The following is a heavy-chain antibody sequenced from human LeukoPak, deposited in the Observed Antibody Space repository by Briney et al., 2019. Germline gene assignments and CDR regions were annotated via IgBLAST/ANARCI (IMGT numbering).Heavy chain of an antibody. D-gene: IGHD3-10*01. J-gene: IGHJ4*02. CDR3: ARVVSWFGIYYFDY. Sequence: SETLSLTCTVSGGSISSSDHFWGWIRQSPGKGLEWIGSLYYTGSAYYNPSLKSRVTIFVDTSKNQFSLRVTSVTAADTAVYYCARVVSWFGIYYFDYWGQGTLVTVSS. CDR1: GGSISSSDHF. CDR2: LYYTGSA. V-gene: IGHV4-39*01.